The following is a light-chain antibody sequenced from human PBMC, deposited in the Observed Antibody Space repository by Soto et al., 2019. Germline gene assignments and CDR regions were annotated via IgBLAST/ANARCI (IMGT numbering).Light chain of an antibody. V-gene: IGKV3-20*01. CDR1: QSVSSAN. CDR3: QQSYTILRT. J-gene: IGKJ1*01. CDR2: GAS. Sequence: EIVLTQSPGTLSLSPGERATLSCRASQSVSSANFAWYQQKPGQAPRLLIYGASSRATGIPDRFSGSGSGTDFTLTISNLQPEDFAIYYCQQSYTILRTFGQGTKVDIK.